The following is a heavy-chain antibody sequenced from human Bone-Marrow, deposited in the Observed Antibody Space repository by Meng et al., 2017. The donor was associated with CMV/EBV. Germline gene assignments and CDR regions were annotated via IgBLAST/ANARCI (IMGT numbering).Heavy chain of an antibody. Sequence: ASVKVSCKASGYTFSDYFLHWVRQASGQGLEWMGWINPKSGVTNYAQRFQDRVTMTTDTSIRTVYMDLSRLTSDDTAIFYCARDLGVGGAGYWGEGTLGTVSS. CDR1: GYTFSDYF. CDR3: ARDLGVGGAGY. CDR2: INPKSGVT. D-gene: IGHD3-3*01. J-gene: IGHJ4*01. V-gene: IGHV1-2*02.